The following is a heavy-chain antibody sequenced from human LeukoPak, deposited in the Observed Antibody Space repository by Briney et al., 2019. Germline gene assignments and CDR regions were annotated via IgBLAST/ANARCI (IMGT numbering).Heavy chain of an antibody. Sequence: SQTLSLICAISGDSVSSNSAAWNWIRQSPSRGLEWLGRTYYRSKWYNEYASSVKSRITINPDTSQNQSSLQLNSVTPEDTAVYFCARSKGYFDLWGRGTLVTVSS. CDR3: ARSKGYFDL. CDR2: TYYRSKWYN. J-gene: IGHJ2*01. D-gene: IGHD4-11*01. CDR1: GDSVSSNSAA. V-gene: IGHV6-1*01.